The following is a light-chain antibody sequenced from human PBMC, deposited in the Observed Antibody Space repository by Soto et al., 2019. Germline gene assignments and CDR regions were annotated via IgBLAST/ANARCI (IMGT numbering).Light chain of an antibody. Sequence: QSVLTQPASVSGSPGQSITISCTGTSSDVGDNNYVSWYQQNPGKAPKLMIYEVSNRPSGVSNRFSASKSGNTASLTISGLQAEDEAHYYCSSYTSSSPYVFGTGTKLTVL. J-gene: IGLJ1*01. CDR3: SSYTSSSPYV. CDR1: SSDVGDNNY. V-gene: IGLV2-14*01. CDR2: EVS.